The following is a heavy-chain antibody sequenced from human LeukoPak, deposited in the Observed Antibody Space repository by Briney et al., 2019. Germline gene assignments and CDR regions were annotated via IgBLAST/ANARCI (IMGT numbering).Heavy chain of an antibody. Sequence: ASVKVSCKASGYTFTGYYMHWVRQAPGQGLEWMGWMNPNSGNTGYAQKFQGRVTMTRNTSISTAYMELSSLRSEDTAVYYCARVGSLLRLLRYFDWLLRKHWYFDLWGRGTLVTVSS. J-gene: IGHJ2*01. V-gene: IGHV1-8*02. CDR1: GYTFTGYY. D-gene: IGHD3-9*01. CDR3: ARVGSLLRLLRYFDWLLRKHWYFDL. CDR2: MNPNSGNT.